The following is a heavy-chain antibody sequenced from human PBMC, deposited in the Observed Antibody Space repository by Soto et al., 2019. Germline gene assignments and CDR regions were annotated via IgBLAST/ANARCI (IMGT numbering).Heavy chain of an antibody. CDR2: ISSSSSYI. CDR1: GFTFSSYS. J-gene: IGHJ4*02. D-gene: IGHD1-26*01. CDR3: ARDYPGGSYYDY. V-gene: IGHV3-21*04. Sequence: GGSLRLSCAASGFTFSSYSMNWVRQAPGKGLEWVSSISSSSSYIYYADSVKGRFTISRDNAKNSLYPQMNSLRAEDTAVYYCARDYPGGSYYDYWGQGTLVTVSS.